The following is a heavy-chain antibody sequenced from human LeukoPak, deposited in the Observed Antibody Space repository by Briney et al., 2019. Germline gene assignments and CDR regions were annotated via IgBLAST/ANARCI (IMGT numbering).Heavy chain of an antibody. CDR1: GFTFTSYS. D-gene: IGHD5-12*01. J-gene: IGHJ4*02. CDR3: AKVSYSGYDSDY. Sequence: GGSLRLSCAASGFTFTSYSMSWVRQAPGKGLEWVSAISGSGGSTYYADSVKGRFTISRDNSKNTLYLQMNSLRAEDTAVYYCAKVSYSGYDSDYWGQGTLVTVSS. V-gene: IGHV3-23*01. CDR2: ISGSGGST.